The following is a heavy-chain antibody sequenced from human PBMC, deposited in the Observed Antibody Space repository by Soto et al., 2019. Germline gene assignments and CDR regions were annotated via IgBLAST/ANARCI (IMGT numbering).Heavy chain of an antibody. V-gene: IGHV3-23*01. CDR3: EKNYFFDS. Sequence: EVQLLESGGGLVQPGASLGLSCAASGFTFSSYAMSWARQAPGKGLEWVSSIGVSSDAYYGDSVKGRFTISRDNSRNTLYLQMNSLRAEDTALYYCEKNYFFDSWGQGTLVTVSS. CDR1: GFTFSSYA. J-gene: IGHJ4*02. CDR2: IGVSSDA.